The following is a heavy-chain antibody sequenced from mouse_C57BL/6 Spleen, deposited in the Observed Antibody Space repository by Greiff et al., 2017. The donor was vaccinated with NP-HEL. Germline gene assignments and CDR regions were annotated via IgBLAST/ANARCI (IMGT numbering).Heavy chain of an antibody. D-gene: IGHD1-1*01. V-gene: IGHV1S81*02. Sequence: QVQLQQPGAELVKAGASVKMSCKASGYTFTSYWMHWVKQRPGQGLEWFAETNPTNGRTYYNEKFKSKATLTVDKSSSTAYMQLSGPTVEDSAVYYCARIKKIVATYFDYWGQGTTLTDSS. CDR1: GYTFTSYW. CDR2: TNPTNGRT. CDR3: ARIKKIVATYFDY. J-gene: IGHJ2*01.